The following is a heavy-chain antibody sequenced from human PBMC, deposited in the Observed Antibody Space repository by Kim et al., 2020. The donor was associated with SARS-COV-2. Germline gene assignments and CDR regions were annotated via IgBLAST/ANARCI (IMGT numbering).Heavy chain of an antibody. J-gene: IGHJ4*02. CDR1: GGSISSYY. V-gene: IGHV4-59*08. D-gene: IGHD3-10*01. Sequence: SETLSLTCTVSGGSISSYYWSWIRQPPGKGLEWIGYIYYSGSTNYNPSLKSRVTISVDTSKNQFSLKLSSVTAADTAVYYCARRGLFGRDLYYFDYWGQGTLVTVSS. CDR3: ARRGLFGRDLYYFDY. CDR2: IYYSGST.